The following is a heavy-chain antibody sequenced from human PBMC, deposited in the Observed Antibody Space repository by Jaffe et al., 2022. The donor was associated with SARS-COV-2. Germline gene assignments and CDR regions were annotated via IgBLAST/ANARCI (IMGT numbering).Heavy chain of an antibody. CDR1: GFTFSTYT. CDR3: ARTRAGTGWYYYGMDV. V-gene: IGHV3-23*01. D-gene: IGHD3-10*01. Sequence: EVQLLESGGGLVQPGGSLRLSCAASGFTFSTYTMNWVRQAPGKGLEWVSSISESGGSTYYPGAVKGRFTVSRDNSKNTLHLQLNSLRVEDTAIYYCARTRAGTGWYYYGMDVWGQGTTVTVSS. CDR2: ISESGGST. J-gene: IGHJ6*02.